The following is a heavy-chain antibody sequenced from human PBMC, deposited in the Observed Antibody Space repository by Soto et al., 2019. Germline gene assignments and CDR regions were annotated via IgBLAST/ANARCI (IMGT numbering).Heavy chain of an antibody. CDR1: GGSISSYY. CDR2: IYYSGST. Sequence: SETLSLTCTVSGGSISSYYWSWIRQPPGKGLEWIGYIYYSGSTNYNPSLKSRVTISVDTSKNQFSLKLSSVTAADTAVYYCARTDYYGSGSSDYWGQGTLVTVSS. D-gene: IGHD3-10*01. CDR3: ARTDYYGSGSSDY. J-gene: IGHJ4*02. V-gene: IGHV4-59*01.